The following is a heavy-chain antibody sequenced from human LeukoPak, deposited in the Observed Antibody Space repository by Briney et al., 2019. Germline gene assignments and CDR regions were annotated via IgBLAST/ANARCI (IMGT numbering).Heavy chain of an antibody. CDR3: ARAGIVVVIPDY. Sequence: GGSLRLSCAASGFTFSSYGMHWVRQAPGKGLEWVAVIWYDGSNKYYADSVKGRFTISRDNSKNTLYLQMNSLRAEDTAVYYCARAGIVVVIPDYWGQGTLVTVSS. J-gene: IGHJ4*02. V-gene: IGHV3-33*01. CDR1: GFTFSSYG. D-gene: IGHD3-22*01. CDR2: IWYDGSNK.